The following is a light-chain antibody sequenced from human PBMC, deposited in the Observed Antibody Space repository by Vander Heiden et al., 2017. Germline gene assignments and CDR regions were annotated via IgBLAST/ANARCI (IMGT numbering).Light chain of an antibody. Sequence: DIVMTQSPDSLAVSLGERATINCKSSQNILYSSNNKNYLAWYQQKPGQPPKLLIYWASTRESGVPDRFSGSASGTDFTLTISILHAEDVTVYFCQQYDSPPQTFGQGTKVEIK. CDR1: QNILYSSNNKNY. V-gene: IGKV4-1*01. J-gene: IGKJ1*01. CDR2: WAS. CDR3: QQYDSPPQT.